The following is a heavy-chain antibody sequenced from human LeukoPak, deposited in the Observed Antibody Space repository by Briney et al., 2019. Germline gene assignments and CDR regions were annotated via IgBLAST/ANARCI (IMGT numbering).Heavy chain of an antibody. Sequence: ASVKVSCKASGYTFTSYAMHWVRQAPGQRLEWMGWINAGNGNTKYSQKLQGRVTMTTDTSTSTAYMELRSLRSDDTAVYYCARGLRGYSYGIFGYWGQGTLVTVSS. J-gene: IGHJ4*02. CDR1: GYTFTSYA. CDR3: ARGLRGYSYGIFGY. CDR2: INAGNGNT. V-gene: IGHV1-3*01. D-gene: IGHD5-18*01.